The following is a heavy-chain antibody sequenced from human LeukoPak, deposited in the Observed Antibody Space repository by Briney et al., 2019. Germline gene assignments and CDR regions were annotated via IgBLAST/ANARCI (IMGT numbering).Heavy chain of an antibody. CDR2: IHNSGTT. Sequence: PSETLSLTCAVSGGPFSGYFWSWIRQSSGKGLEWIGEIHNSGTTNYNPSLDSRVTISEDTSKNQSYLNLSSVTAADTAVYYCARRYYYNLGSFPFDFWGQGTLVTVSS. J-gene: IGHJ4*02. D-gene: IGHD3-10*01. CDR1: GGPFSGYF. CDR3: ARRYYYNLGSFPFDF. V-gene: IGHV4-34*01.